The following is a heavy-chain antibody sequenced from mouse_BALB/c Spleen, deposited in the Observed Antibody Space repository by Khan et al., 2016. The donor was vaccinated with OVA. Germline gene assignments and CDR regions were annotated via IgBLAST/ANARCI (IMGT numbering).Heavy chain of an antibody. CDR1: GYTFTSYD. J-gene: IGHJ4*01. CDR2: IYPGDGTT. Sequence: QVQLQHSGPELVKPGALVKISCKASGYTFTSYDINWVKQRPGQGLEWIGWIYPGDGTTKYNEKFKGRATLTADKSSSTAYMQLSSLTSENSAVYFCAREGLLGVALDDWGQGTSVTVSS. D-gene: IGHD3-3*01. V-gene: IGHV1S56*01. CDR3: AREGLLGVALDD.